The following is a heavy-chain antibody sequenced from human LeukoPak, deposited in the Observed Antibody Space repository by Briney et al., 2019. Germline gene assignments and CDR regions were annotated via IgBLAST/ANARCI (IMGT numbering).Heavy chain of an antibody. CDR1: GFTFSSYW. CDR3: ARAEGEGYFDY. J-gene: IGHJ4*02. V-gene: IGHV3-7*01. Sequence: GGSLRLSCAASGFTFSSYWMSWVRQAPGKGLEWVANIKQDGCEKYYVDSVKGRFTISRDSAKNSLYLQMNSLRAEDTAVYYCARAEGEGYFDYWGQGTLVTVSS. D-gene: IGHD1-14*01. CDR2: IKQDGCEK.